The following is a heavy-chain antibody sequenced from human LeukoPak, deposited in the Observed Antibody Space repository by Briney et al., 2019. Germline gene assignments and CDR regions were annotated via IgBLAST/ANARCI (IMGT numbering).Heavy chain of an antibody. J-gene: IGHJ4*02. Sequence: GGSLRLSCAASGFTFGSFSMTWVRQAPGKGLERVSTISSSGTYIYYADSVKGRFTISRDNAKNSLYLQVNSLRAEDTAVYYCARDPGRSGGSCYPDYWGQGTLVTVSS. V-gene: IGHV3-21*01. CDR2: ISSSGTYI. CDR1: GFTFGSFS. CDR3: ARDPGRSGGSCYPDY. D-gene: IGHD2-15*01.